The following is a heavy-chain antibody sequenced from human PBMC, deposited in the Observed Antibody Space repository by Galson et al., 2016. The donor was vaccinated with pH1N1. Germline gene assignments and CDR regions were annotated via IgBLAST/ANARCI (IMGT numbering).Heavy chain of an antibody. V-gene: IGHV1-8*01. CDR3: ARGGYCSSGSCYDVFDY. CDR2: MNPNNDNT. J-gene: IGHJ4*02. CDR1: GYTFTDYD. Sequence: SVKVSCKASGYTFTDYDINWVRQGTGQGLEWMGWMNPNNDNTGYAQKFQGRVTMTRNTSISTAYMELSSLRSEDTAVYYCARGGYCSSGSCYDVFDYWGQGTLVTAS. D-gene: IGHD2-15*01.